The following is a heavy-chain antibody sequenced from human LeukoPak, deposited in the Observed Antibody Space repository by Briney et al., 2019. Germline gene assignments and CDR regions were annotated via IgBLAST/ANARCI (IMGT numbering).Heavy chain of an antibody. CDR3: ARDGGGHNQSKYRNTLDY. Sequence: GGSLRLSCAASGFTFSSYAMHWVRQAPGKGLEWVAVISYDGSNKYYADSVKGRFIISRDNSKNTLYLQMNSLRAEDTAVYYCARDGGGHNQSKYRNTLDYWGQGTLVTVSS. CDR1: GFTFSSYA. D-gene: IGHD2/OR15-2a*01. J-gene: IGHJ4*02. V-gene: IGHV3-30*04. CDR2: ISYDGSNK.